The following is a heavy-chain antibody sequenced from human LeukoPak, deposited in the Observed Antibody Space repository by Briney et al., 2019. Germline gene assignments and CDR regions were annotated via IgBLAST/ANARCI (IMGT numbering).Heavy chain of an antibody. D-gene: IGHD3-16*01. J-gene: IGHJ6*03. CDR3: ARGAYNYMDV. CDR1: GFTFSSYS. Sequence: GGSLRLSCAASGFTFSSYSMNWVRQAPGKGLEWVSYISSSSSTIYYADSVKGRFTISRDASKYTLYLHMNSLRAEDTAVYYCARGAYNYMDVWGKGTTVTVS. V-gene: IGHV3-48*01. CDR2: ISSSSSTI.